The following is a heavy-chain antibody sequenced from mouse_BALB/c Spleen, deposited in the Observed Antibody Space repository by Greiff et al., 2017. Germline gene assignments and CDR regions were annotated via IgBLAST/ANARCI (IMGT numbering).Heavy chain of an antibody. D-gene: IGHD4-1*01. CDR3: ARVTGYYFDY. CDR1: GYTFTDYY. CDR2: IYPGSGNT. Sequence: VQLQQSGAELARPGASVKLSCKASGYTFTDYYINWVKQRTGQGLEWIGEIYPGSGNTYYNEKFKGKATLTADKSSSTAYMQLSSLTSEDSAVYFCARVTGYYFDYWGQGTTLTVSS. J-gene: IGHJ2*01. V-gene: IGHV1-77*01.